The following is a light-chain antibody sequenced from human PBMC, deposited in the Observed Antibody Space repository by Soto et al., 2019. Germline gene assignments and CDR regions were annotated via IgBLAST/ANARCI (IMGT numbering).Light chain of an antibody. J-gene: IGKJ5*01. Sequence: EIVLTQSPGTLCLSPGERATLSCRASLSVSSSYLAWYQQKPGQAPRLLIYGASSRATGLPDRFSGSGSRTDFTLTISRLEPEDFAVYYCQQYGSSPITFGQGTRLEI. V-gene: IGKV3-20*01. CDR2: GAS. CDR3: QQYGSSPIT. CDR1: LSVSSSY.